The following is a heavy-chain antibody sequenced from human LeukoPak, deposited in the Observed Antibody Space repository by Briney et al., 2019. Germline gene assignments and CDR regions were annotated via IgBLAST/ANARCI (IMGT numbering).Heavy chain of an antibody. D-gene: IGHD1-26*01. V-gene: IGHV3-30-3*01. J-gene: IGHJ4*02. CDR2: ISYDGSNK. Sequence: PGGSLRLSCAASGFTFSSYAMHWVRQAPGKGLEWVAVISYDGSNKYYADSVKGRFTISRDNSKNTLYLQMNSLRAEDTAVYYCARIPSGSYLYYFDYWGQGTLVTVSS. CDR3: ARIPSGSYLYYFDY. CDR1: GFTFSSYA.